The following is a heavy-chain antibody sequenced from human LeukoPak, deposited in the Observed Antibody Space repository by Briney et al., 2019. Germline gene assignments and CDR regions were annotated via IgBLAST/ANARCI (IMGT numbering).Heavy chain of an antibody. D-gene: IGHD3-22*01. CDR1: GFTFSSYL. CDR2: IKQDGSEK. Sequence: GGSLRLSCAASGFTFSSYLMSWVRQAPGKGLEWVANIKQDGSEKYYVDSVKGRFTISRDNAKNSLFLQMNSLRDEDTAVFFCARGYDSSGYLPSYWGQGTLVTVSS. CDR3: ARGYDSSGYLPSY. J-gene: IGHJ4*02. V-gene: IGHV3-7*04.